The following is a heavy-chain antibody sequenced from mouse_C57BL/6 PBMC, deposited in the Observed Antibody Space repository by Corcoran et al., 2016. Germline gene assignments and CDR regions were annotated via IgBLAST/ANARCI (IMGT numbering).Heavy chain of an antibody. Sequence: QVQLQQSGAELVKPGASVKISCNATGYAFSSYWMNWVKQRPGKGLEWIGQIYPGVGDTNYNGKFKGKATLTADKSYSTAYMQLSSLTSEDSAVYFCARGGYYGNYFDYWGQGTTLTVSS. J-gene: IGHJ2*01. CDR2: IYPGVGDT. CDR1: GYAFSSYW. CDR3: ARGGYYGNYFDY. D-gene: IGHD2-1*01. V-gene: IGHV1-80*01.